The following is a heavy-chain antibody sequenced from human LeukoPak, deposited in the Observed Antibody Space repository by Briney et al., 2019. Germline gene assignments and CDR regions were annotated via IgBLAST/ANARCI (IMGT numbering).Heavy chain of an antibody. V-gene: IGHV1-69*13. J-gene: IGHJ3*02. CDR1: GGTFSSYA. CDR2: IIPISGTA. CDR3: ARGWQLGGDLGDAFDI. Sequence: ASVKVSCKASGGTFSSYAFTWVRQAPGQGLEWMGGIIPISGTAKYAQKFQGRVTITADESTSTAYMELSSLRSEDTAVYYCARGWQLGGDLGDAFDIWGQGTMVTVSS. D-gene: IGHD2-21*01.